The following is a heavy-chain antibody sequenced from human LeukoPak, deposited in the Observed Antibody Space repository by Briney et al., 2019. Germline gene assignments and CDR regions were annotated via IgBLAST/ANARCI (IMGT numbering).Heavy chain of an antibody. V-gene: IGHV6-1*01. J-gene: IGHJ4*02. CDR2: TYYRSKWYH. Sequence: SGPGLVKPSQTLSLTCAISGDSVSSNSAACNWISPSPSQGLERLGRTYYRSKWYHDYAVSVKSRITINPDTSKNQFSLQLNSVTPEDTAVYYCGREGVVAAAGEVDYWGQGTLVTVST. CDR1: GDSVSSNSAA. D-gene: IGHD6-13*01. CDR3: GREGVVAAAGEVDY.